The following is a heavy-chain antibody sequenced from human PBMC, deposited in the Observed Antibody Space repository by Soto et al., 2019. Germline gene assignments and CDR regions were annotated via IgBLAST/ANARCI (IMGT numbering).Heavy chain of an antibody. CDR1: GYTFTSYG. Sequence: GASVKVSCKASGYTFTSYGISWVRQAPGQGLEWMGWINPSDGNRNFAQKFEDRVTMTTATSTNTVFLELRSLKSDDTAIYYCARDRLRGYDSSGFYSWRQGTMVTVSS. CDR3: ARDRLRGYDSSGFYS. J-gene: IGHJ4*02. V-gene: IGHV1-18*01. D-gene: IGHD3-22*01. CDR2: INPSDGNR.